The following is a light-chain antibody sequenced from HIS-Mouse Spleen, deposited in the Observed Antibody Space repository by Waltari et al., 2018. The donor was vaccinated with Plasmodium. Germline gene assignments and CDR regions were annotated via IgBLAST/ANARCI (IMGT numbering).Light chain of an antibody. V-gene: IGLV3-27*01. Sequence: SYELTPPSSLSVSPGQTARITCSGDVLAKKYARWFQQKPGQAPMLVSYKDSDRPSGIPERFSGSSSGTTVTLTISGAQVEDEADYYCCSYAGSYTLVFGGGTKLTVL. CDR2: KDS. J-gene: IGLJ2*01. CDR3: CSYAGSYTLV. CDR1: VLAKKY.